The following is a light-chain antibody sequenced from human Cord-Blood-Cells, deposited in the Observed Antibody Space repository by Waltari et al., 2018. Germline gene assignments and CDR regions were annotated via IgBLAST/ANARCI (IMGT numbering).Light chain of an antibody. CDR3: SSYTSSSTWV. J-gene: IGLJ3*02. V-gene: IGLV2-14*01. Sequence: QSALPQPASVSGSPGPSITIACTGTSSDVGGYNYVSWYQQHPGKAPKLMIYDVSKRPSGVSNRFSGSKSGNTASLTISGLQAEDEADYYCSSYTSSSTWVFGGGTKPTVL. CDR2: DVS. CDR1: SSDVGGYNY.